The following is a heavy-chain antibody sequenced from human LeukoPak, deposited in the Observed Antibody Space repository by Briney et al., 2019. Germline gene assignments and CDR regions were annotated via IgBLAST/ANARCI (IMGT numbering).Heavy chain of an antibody. J-gene: IGHJ3*02. V-gene: IGHV3-23*01. CDR3: AKDWDERDCSSTSCFNDAFDI. CDR2: ISGSGGST. Sequence: SGGSLRLSCAASGFTFSSYAMSWVRQAPGKGLEWVSAISGSGGSTFYADSVKGRFTISRDNSKNTLYLQMNSLRAEDTAVYYSAKDWDERDCSSTSCFNDAFDIWGQGTMVTVSS. D-gene: IGHD2-2*01. CDR1: GFTFSSYA.